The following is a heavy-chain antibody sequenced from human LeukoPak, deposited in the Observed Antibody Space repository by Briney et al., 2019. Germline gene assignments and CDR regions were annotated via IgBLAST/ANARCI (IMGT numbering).Heavy chain of an antibody. V-gene: IGHV4-59*06. CDR1: GGSISSYY. CDR2: IYYSGTA. CDR3: ARFSNAHGVKFDY. J-gene: IGHJ4*02. D-gene: IGHD2-8*01. Sequence: PSETLSLTCTVSGGSISSYYWSWIRQPPEKGLEWIGYIYYSGTAYYNPSLKSRVTMSVDTSKNQFSLKLDSVTAADTAVYYCARFSNAHGVKFDYWGQGTLVTVSS.